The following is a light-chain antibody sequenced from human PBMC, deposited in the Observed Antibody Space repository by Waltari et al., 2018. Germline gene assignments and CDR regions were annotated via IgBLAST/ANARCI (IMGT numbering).Light chain of an antibody. CDR2: KVS. CDR3: MQGTYGPYA. J-gene: IGKJ2*01. CDR1: QSLVHSDGNTY. Sequence: DVVMTQSPLSLPVTLGQPASISCKSSQSLVHSDGNTYLMWFDQRPGQSPRRLIYKVSTRESGVPDRFSGSGSGTDFTLKSSRVKAEDVGVYYCMQGTYGPYAFGQGTQLDVK. V-gene: IGKV2-30*02.